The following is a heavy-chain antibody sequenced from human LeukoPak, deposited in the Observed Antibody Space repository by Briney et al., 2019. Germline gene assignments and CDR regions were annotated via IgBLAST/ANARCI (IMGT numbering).Heavy chain of an antibody. V-gene: IGHV3-30*02. CDR3: AWIYGSSGYYPSETAYYFDY. Sequence: PGGSLRLSCAVSGFTFSSYGMHWVRQAPAKGLEWVAFIRYDGSNKYYADSVKGRFTISRDNSKHTLYLQMNSLRAEDTAVYYCAWIYGSSGYYPSETAYYFDYWGQGTLVTVSS. CDR2: IRYDGSNK. J-gene: IGHJ4*02. CDR1: GFTFSSYG. D-gene: IGHD3-22*01.